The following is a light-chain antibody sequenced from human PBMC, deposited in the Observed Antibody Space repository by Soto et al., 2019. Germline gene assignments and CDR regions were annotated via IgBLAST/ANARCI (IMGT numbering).Light chain of an antibody. Sequence: QSVLTQPASVSGSPGQSITISCSGTSSDIGSYDHVAWFQQFPGKTPKLMIYSVSNRPSGVSYRFSGSKSGNTASPTISALQAEDEADYYCISYTVSRSYVFGTGTKSPS. CDR2: SVS. V-gene: IGLV2-14*01. CDR1: SSDIGSYDH. J-gene: IGLJ1*01. CDR3: ISYTVSRSYV.